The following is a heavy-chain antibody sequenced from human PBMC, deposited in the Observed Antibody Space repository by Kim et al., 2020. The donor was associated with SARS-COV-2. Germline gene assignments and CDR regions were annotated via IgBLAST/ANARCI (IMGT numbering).Heavy chain of an antibody. V-gene: IGHV3-9*01. CDR2: ISWNSGSI. D-gene: IGHD2-15*01. Sequence: GGSLRLSCAASGFTFGDYAMHWVRQAPGKGLEWVSGISWNSGSIGYADSVKGRFTISRDNAKNSLYLQMNSLRAEDTALYYCAKDMSRLAVAATPVWFDPWGQGTLVTVSS. CDR1: GFTFGDYA. CDR3: AKDMSRLAVAATPVWFDP. J-gene: IGHJ5*02.